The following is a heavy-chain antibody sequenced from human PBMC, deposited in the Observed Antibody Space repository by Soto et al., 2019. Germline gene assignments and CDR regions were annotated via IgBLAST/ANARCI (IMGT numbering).Heavy chain of an antibody. CDR2: IIPISGTT. V-gene: IGHV1-69*06. CDR1: GGTFNNYA. D-gene: IGHD2-8*02. Sequence: QVQLVQSGAEVKRPESSMKVSCKPSGGTFNNYAINWVRQAPGQGLEWMGAIIPISGTTKYAQKFQGRVTIPADKSTSTVYMDLSSLRSEDPAVYYCARWGGLSCSGAVCFKKPFDYWGQGTLVTVSS. CDR3: ARWGGLSCSGAVCFKKPFDY. J-gene: IGHJ4*02.